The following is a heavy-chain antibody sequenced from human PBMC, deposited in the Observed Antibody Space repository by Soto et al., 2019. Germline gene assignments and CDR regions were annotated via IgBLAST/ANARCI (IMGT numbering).Heavy chain of an antibody. V-gene: IGHV5-51*01. CDR1: GYNFPSYW. J-gene: IGHJ4*02. Sequence: GESLKISFKGSGYNFPSYWIGWVPQMPGEGLEWIGIIYPRDSDTRYSPSFQCQVTVSADLSISTAYLQCSSLKASDTALYYFVRPTENWNPFDHWGQGTMVAVSS. CDR3: VRPTENWNPFDH. CDR2: IYPRDSDT. D-gene: IGHD1-1*01.